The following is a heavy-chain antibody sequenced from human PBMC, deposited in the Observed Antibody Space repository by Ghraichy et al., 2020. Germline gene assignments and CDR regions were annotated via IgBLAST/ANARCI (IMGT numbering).Heavy chain of an antibody. CDR3: ATEERRITIFGVVMDV. D-gene: IGHD3-3*01. CDR1: GFTFSSYA. J-gene: IGHJ6*04. V-gene: IGHV3-23*01. Sequence: GGSLTLSCAASGFTFSSYAMSWVRQAPGKGLEWVSAISGSGGSTYYADSVKGRFTISRDNSKNTLYLQMNSLRAEDTAVYYCATEERRITIFGVVMDVWGKGTTVTVSS. CDR2: ISGSGGST.